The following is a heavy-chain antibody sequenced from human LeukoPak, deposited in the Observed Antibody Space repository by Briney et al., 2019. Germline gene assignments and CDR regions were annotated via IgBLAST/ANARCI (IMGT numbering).Heavy chain of an antibody. J-gene: IGHJ4*02. Sequence: GSPRLFCCAPGFTFREYNMKWGRQAPGEGVVGVSSITSSSSYMYYADSVKGRFTISRDNAGNSLYLQMDSLRAEDTAVYYCARGGSSSPVISVHWGQGTLVTVSS. D-gene: IGHD6-6*01. CDR2: ITSSSSYM. CDR3: ARGGSSSPVISVH. CDR1: GFTFREYN. V-gene: IGHV3-21*01.